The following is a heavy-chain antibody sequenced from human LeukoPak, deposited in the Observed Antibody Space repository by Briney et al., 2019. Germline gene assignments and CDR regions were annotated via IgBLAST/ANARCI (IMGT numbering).Heavy chain of an antibody. D-gene: IGHD2-15*01. V-gene: IGHV1-8*01. CDR2: MNPNSGNT. CDR3: ATRGYCSGGSCYRPGGFDP. Sequence: ASVKVSCKASGYTFTSYDINWVRQATGQGLEWMGWMNPNSGNTGYAQKFQGRVTMTRNTSMSTAYMELSSLRSEDTAVYYCATRGYCSGGSCYRPGGFDPWGQGTPVTVSS. J-gene: IGHJ5*02. CDR1: GYTFTSYD.